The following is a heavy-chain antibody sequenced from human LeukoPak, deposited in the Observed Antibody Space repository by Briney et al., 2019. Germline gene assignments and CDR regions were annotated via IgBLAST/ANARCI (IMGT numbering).Heavy chain of an antibody. CDR3: ARLSTEYSSSSAFDY. CDR1: GGSISSFY. V-gene: IGHV4-4*09. CDR2: IYTSGST. D-gene: IGHD6-6*01. J-gene: IGHJ4*02. Sequence: PSETLSLTCTVSGGSISSFYWSWIRQPPGKGLKWIGYIYTSGSTNYNPSLKSRVTISVDTSKNQFSLKLSSVTAADTAVYYCARLSTEYSSSSAFDYWGQGTLVTVSS.